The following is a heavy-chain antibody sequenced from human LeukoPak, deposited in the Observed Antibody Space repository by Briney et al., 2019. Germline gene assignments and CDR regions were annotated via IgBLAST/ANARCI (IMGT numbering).Heavy chain of an antibody. J-gene: IGHJ3*02. CDR3: ARDPSFSYGDDAFDI. V-gene: IGHV3-48*03. CDR1: GFTFSSYE. Sequence: GGSLRLSCAASGFTFSSYEMNWVRQAPGKGLEWVSYISSSGSTIYYADSVKGRFTISRDNAKNSLYLQMNSLRAEDTAVYYCARDPSFSYGDDAFDIWGQGTMVTVSS. D-gene: IGHD4-17*01. CDR2: ISSSGSTI.